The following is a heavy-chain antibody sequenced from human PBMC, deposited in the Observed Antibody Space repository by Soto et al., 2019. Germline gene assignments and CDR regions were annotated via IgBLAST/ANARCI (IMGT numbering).Heavy chain of an antibody. J-gene: IGHJ6*02. V-gene: IGHV3-33*01. CDR3: ARDGYSGRYYDYYGMDV. CDR2: IWYDGSNK. D-gene: IGHD1-26*01. Sequence: QVQLVESGGGVVQPGRSLRLSCAASGFTFSSYGMHWVRQAPGKGLEWVAVIWYDGSNKYYADSVKGRFTISRDNSKNTLYLQMNSLRAEDTAVYYCARDGYSGRYYDYYGMDVWGQGTTVTVSS. CDR1: GFTFSSYG.